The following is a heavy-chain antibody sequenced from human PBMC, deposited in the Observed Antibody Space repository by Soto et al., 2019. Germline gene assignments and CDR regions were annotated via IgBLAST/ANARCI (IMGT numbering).Heavy chain of an antibody. CDR3: AREGGYYDSSEVPGYYFDY. V-gene: IGHV1-18*01. CDR1: GYTFTSYG. Sequence: RASVKVSCKASGYTFTSYGISWVRQAPGQGLDWMGWISAYNGNTNYAQKLQGRVTMTTDTSTSTAYMELRSLRSDDTAVYYCAREGGYYDSSEVPGYYFDYWGQGTLVTVSS. J-gene: IGHJ4*02. CDR2: ISAYNGNT. D-gene: IGHD3-22*01.